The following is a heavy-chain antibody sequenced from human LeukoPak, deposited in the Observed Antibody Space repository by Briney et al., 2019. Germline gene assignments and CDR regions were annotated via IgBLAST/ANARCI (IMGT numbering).Heavy chain of an antibody. V-gene: IGHV1-2*02. CDR3: ARAVVVVAATGLSFGCWFDP. J-gene: IGHJ5*02. Sequence: ASVKVSCKASGYTFTGYHMHWVRQAPGQGLEWMGWINPNSGGTNYAQKFQGRVTMTRDTSISTAYMELSRLRSDDTAVYYCARAVVVVAATGLSFGCWFDPWGQGTLVTVSS. D-gene: IGHD2-15*01. CDR2: INPNSGGT. CDR1: GYTFTGYH.